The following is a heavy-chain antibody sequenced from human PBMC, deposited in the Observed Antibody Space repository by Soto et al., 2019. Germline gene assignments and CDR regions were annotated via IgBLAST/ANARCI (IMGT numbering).Heavy chain of an antibody. D-gene: IGHD3-22*01. CDR3: ARASFPRYDSSGSDY. J-gene: IGHJ4*02. Sequence: QVQLVESGGGVVQPGRSLRLSCAASGFTFSSYAMHWVRQAPGKGLEWVAVISYDGSNKYYADSVKGRFTISRDNSKNTLYLQMNSLRAEDTAVYYCARASFPRYDSSGSDYWGQGTLVTVSS. V-gene: IGHV3-30-3*01. CDR1: GFTFSSYA. CDR2: ISYDGSNK.